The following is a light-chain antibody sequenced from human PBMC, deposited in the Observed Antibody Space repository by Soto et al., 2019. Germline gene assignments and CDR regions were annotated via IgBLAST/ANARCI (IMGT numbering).Light chain of an antibody. CDR2: DAS. CDR3: QQRTNWLT. J-gene: IGKJ3*01. CDR1: QNVSTY. Sequence: EIVLTQSPATLSLSPGGRVTLSCRASQNVSTYLAWYQQKPGQAPRLLIYDASDRATGIPARFSGSGSGTDFTLTISSPEPEDSAVYYCQQRTNWLTFGPGTKVDIK. V-gene: IGKV3-11*01.